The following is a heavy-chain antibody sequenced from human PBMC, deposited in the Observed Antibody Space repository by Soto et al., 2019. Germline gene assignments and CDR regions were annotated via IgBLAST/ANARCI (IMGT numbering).Heavy chain of an antibody. CDR1: GFIFSDYA. CDR2: IGGPGTDT. D-gene: IGHD4-4*01. CDR3: SKYGVSRNSVWDPFDV. V-gene: IGHV3-23*01. J-gene: IGHJ3*01. Sequence: GGSLRLSCTPSGFIFSDYAMSWVRQAPGKGLEWVSSIGGPGTDTYYADYVQGRFTVSRDNSKNTLYLQLNSLRADDTAIYYFSKYGVSRNSVWDPFDVWGQGAMVTVSS.